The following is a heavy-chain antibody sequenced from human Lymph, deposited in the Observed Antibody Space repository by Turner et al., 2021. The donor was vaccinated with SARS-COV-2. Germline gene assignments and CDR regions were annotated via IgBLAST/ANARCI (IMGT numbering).Heavy chain of an antibody. V-gene: IGHV3-9*01. D-gene: IGHD1-26*01. Sequence: EVKLVESGGGLVQPGRSLRLSCADSGFTFDDYAMHWVRQAPGKGLEWVSGINWRGGSIAYADSVKGRFTISRDNPKNSLYLQMNSLRAEDTAFYYCAKDLAGTYYSSFDYWGQGTLVTVSS. CDR1: GFTFDDYA. CDR2: INWRGGSI. J-gene: IGHJ4*02. CDR3: AKDLAGTYYSSFDY.